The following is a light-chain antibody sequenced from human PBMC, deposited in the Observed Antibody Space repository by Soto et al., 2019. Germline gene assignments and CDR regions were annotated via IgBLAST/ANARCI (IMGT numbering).Light chain of an antibody. J-gene: IGLJ2*01. CDR2: LNSDGRH. CDR3: QTWGTGLLV. V-gene: IGLV4-69*01. CDR1: SGHRTYA. Sequence: QPVLTQSPSASASLGASVKLTCTLSSGHRTYAIAWRQQQPEKGPRYLMNLNSDGRHTKGDGIPDRFSGSSSGTERYLTISSLQSEDEADYYCQTWGTGLLVFGGGTKLIVL.